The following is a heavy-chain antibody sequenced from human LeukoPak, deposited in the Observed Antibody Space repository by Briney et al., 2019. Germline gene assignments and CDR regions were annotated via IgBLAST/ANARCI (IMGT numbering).Heavy chain of an antibody. D-gene: IGHD5-12*01. CDR2: IYPFDSDP. Sequence: GESLKISCKGSGYSFTSYWIGWVRQMPGKGLEWMGIIYPFDSDPRYSPSFQGQVTMSADKSTGTAYLQWSSLKASETPIYDCARRDGYSGYDFVFDIWGQGTMVTVSS. CDR3: ARRDGYSGYDFVFDI. J-gene: IGHJ3*02. CDR1: GYSFTSYW. V-gene: IGHV5-51*01.